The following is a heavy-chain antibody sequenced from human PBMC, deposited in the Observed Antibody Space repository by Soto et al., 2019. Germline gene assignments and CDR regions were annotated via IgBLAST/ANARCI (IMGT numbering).Heavy chain of an antibody. CDR2: ISGIGGST. CDR3: ARGSSGYISSWYYFDY. Sequence: EVQLLESGGGLVQPGGSLRLSCAASGFTFTDYALSWVRQAPGKGLEWVATISGIGGSTYLADSVKSRLSISRDNSKNSVSHLMNSLRAEDTAVYFCARGSSGYISSWYYFDYWGRGTLVTVSS. CDR1: GFTFTDYA. V-gene: IGHV3-23*01. J-gene: IGHJ4*02. D-gene: IGHD6-13*01.